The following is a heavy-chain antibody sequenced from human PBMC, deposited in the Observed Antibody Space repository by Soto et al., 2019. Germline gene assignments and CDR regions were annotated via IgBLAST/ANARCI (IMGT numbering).Heavy chain of an antibody. CDR2: IYYTGST. CDR1: GGSVSSESHY. J-gene: IGHJ4*02. Sequence: SETLSLTCTVSGGSVSSESHYWSWIRQTPGKGLEWIGYIYYTGSTNYNPSLRGRVAMSMDTSKNQFSLRLNSVTAADTAMYYCVKDGFYSLQYWGQGIPVTVSS. D-gene: IGHD2-21*01. V-gene: IGHV4-61*01. CDR3: VKDGFYSLQY.